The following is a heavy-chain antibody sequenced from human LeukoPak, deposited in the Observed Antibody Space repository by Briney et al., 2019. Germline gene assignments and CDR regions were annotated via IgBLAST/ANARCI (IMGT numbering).Heavy chain of an antibody. CDR1: GFTFSSYA. Sequence: GGPLRLSCAASGFTFSSYAMHWVRQAPGKGLEWVAVISYDGSNKYYADSVKGRFTISRDNSKNTLYLQMNSLRAEDTAVYYCARGPLTIEYNAMDVWGQGTTVTVSS. V-gene: IGHV3-30-3*01. CDR3: ARGPLTIEYNAMDV. D-gene: IGHD3-10*01. J-gene: IGHJ6*02. CDR2: ISYDGSNK.